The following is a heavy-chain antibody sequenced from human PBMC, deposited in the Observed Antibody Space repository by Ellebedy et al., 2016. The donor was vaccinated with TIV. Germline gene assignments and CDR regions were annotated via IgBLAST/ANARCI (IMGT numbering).Heavy chain of an antibody. Sequence: GGSLRLXXAASGFAFSNYWMHWVRQAPGKGLEWVSRIKGDASSTNYADSVKGRFTVSRDNAKNALYLQMNSLRDEDTAVYYCAKRFYSDTTGFHPYDYWGQGTLVTVSS. J-gene: IGHJ4*02. CDR3: AKRFYSDTTGFHPYDY. CDR2: IKGDASST. CDR1: GFAFSNYW. D-gene: IGHD3-22*01. V-gene: IGHV3-74*01.